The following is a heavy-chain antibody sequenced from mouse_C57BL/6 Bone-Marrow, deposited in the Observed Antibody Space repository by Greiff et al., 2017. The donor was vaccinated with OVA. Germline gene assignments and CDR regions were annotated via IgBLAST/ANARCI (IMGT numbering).Heavy chain of an antibody. CDR2: IWWDDDK. D-gene: IGHD1-1*01. J-gene: IGHJ3*01. CDR3: ALPQYYGSRGSWVAY. Sequence: QVTLKVSGPGILQPSQTLSLTCSFSGFSLSTFGMGVGWIRQPSGKGLEWLAHIWWDDDKYYNPALKSRLKISKDTSKNQVFLKIANVDTADTATYYCALPQYYGSRGSWVAYWGQGTLVTVSA. CDR1: GFSLSTFGMG. V-gene: IGHV8-8*01.